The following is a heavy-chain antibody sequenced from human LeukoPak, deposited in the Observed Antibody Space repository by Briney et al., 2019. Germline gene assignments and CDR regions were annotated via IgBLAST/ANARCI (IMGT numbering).Heavy chain of an antibody. CDR1: GFTFSSYG. D-gene: IGHD3-16*01. J-gene: IGHJ4*02. CDR2: IWYDGSNK. V-gene: IGHV3-33*01. CDR3: ARDWGKGDY. Sequence: PGGSLRLSCAASGFTFSSYGMHWVRQAPGKGLEWVSLIWYDGSNKYYADSVKGRFTISRDNSENTLYLQMNSLRAEDTAVYYCARDWGKGDYWGQGTLVTVSS.